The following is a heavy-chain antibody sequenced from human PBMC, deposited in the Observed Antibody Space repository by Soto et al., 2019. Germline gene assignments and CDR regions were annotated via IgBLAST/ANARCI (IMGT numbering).Heavy chain of an antibody. CDR3: ARVMLLPNPAADF. D-gene: IGHD2-21*01. CDR1: GYTFTTYG. V-gene: IGHV1-18*04. J-gene: IGHJ4*02. CDR2: ISARNGDT. Sequence: QVHLVQSGAEVRKPGASVKVSCKTSGYTFTTYGIIWVRQAPGQHLEWLGWISARNGDTTYAQGFQGRVTLTTDTSTSTAYMELKNLRSDDTAVYFCARVMLLPNPAADFWGQGTLVTVSS.